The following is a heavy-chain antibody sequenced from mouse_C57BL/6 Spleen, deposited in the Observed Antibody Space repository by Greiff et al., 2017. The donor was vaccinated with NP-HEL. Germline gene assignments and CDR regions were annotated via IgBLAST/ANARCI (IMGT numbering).Heavy chain of an antibody. Sequence: EVQLQQSGPGLVKPSQSLSLTCSVTGYSITSGYYWNWIRQFPGNKLEWMGYISYDGSNNYNPSLKNRIPITRDTSKNQFFLKLNSVTTEDTATYDCAREGDYGSSYGFAYWGQGTLVTVSA. CDR2: ISYDGSN. J-gene: IGHJ3*01. CDR1: GYSITSGYY. CDR3: AREGDYGSSYGFAY. V-gene: IGHV3-6*01. D-gene: IGHD1-1*01.